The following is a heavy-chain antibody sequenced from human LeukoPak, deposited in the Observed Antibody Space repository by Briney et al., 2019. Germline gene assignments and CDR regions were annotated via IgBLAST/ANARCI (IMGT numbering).Heavy chain of an antibody. Sequence: GGSLRLSCAASGFTFSNYWMSWVRQAPGKGLEWVANIKADESEKYSVDSVKGRFTISRDNAKNSLYLQMNSLRAEDTAVYYCARGGGWPFDFWGQGTLVTVSS. CDR2: IKADESEK. V-gene: IGHV3-7*01. J-gene: IGHJ4*02. CDR3: ARGGGWPFDF. CDR1: GFTFSNYW. D-gene: IGHD6-19*01.